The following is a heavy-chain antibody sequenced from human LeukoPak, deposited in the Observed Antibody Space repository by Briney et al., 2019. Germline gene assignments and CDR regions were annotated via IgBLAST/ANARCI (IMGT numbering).Heavy chain of an antibody. J-gene: IGHJ4*02. V-gene: IGHV3-21*01. CDR1: GFTFSSYS. CDR2: ISSSSSYI. Sequence: AGGSLRLSCAVSGFTFSSYSMNWVRQAPGKGLEWVSSISSSSSYIYYADPVKGRFTISRDNAKNSLYLQMNSLRAEDTAVYYCARDHVAVAGTGDYWGQGTLVTVSS. CDR3: ARDHVAVAGTGDY. D-gene: IGHD6-19*01.